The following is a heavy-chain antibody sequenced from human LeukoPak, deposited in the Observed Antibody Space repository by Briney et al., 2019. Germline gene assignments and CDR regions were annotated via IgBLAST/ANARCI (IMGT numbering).Heavy chain of an antibody. J-gene: IGHJ4*02. CDR2: INHSGST. CDR1: GGSFSNYY. CDR3: ARGPVVHYVSGGYYYFDY. D-gene: IGHD3-22*01. V-gene: IGHV4-34*01. Sequence: PSETLSLTCAVYGGSFSNYYWSWIRQPPGKGLEWIGEINHSGSTNYNPSLKSRVTISVDTSKNQFSLNLRSVTAADTAVYFCARGPVVHYVSGGYYYFDYWGQGTLVTVSS.